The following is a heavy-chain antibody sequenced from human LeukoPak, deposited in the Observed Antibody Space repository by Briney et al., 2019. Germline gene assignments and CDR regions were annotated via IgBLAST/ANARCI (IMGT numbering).Heavy chain of an antibody. V-gene: IGHV4-61*02. CDR3: ARDSRWLQSLDY. CDR2: IYTSGST. CDR1: GGSISSGSYY. J-gene: IGHJ4*02. Sequence: SQTLSLTCTVSGGSISSGSYYWSWIRQPAGKGLEWIGRIYTSGSTNYNPSLKSRVTISVDTPKNQFSLKLSSVTAADTAVYYCARDSRWLQSLDYWGQGTLVTVSS. D-gene: IGHD5-24*01.